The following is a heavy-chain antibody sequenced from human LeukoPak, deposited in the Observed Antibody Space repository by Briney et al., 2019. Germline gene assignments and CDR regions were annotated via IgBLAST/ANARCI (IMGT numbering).Heavy chain of an antibody. Sequence: GGSLRLSCAASGFTFSNAWMSWVRPAPAKGREWVGRIKRKTDGGTTDYAAPVKGRFTISRDDSKNTLYLQINSLKTEDTAVYYCPTRDYWGQGTLVTVSS. CDR1: GFTFSNAW. V-gene: IGHV3-15*01. CDR3: PTRDY. CDR2: IKRKTDGGTT. J-gene: IGHJ4*02.